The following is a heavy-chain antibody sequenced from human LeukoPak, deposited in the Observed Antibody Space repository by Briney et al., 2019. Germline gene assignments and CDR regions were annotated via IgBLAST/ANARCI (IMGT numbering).Heavy chain of an antibody. D-gene: IGHD6-13*01. CDR3: ARGPSSSNYYYYYMDV. CDR2: IYTSGST. V-gene: IGHV4-4*07. J-gene: IGHJ6*03. Sequence: PSETLSLTCTVSGGSISSYYWSWLRQPAGKGLEWIGRIYTSGSTNYNPSLKSRVTMSVDTSKNQFSLKLSSVTAADTAVYYCARGPSSSNYYYYYMDVWGKGTTVTVSS. CDR1: GGSISSYY.